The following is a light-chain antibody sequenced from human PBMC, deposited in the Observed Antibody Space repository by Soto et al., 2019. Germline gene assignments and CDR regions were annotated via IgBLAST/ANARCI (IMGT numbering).Light chain of an antibody. CDR2: SND. Sequence: QSVLTQPPSASGTPGQRVTVSCSGSSSNIASNTANWYRQLPGTAPKLLIYSNDQRPSGVPDCFSASKSGTSASLAISGLQSEDEADYYCASWDDSLNGHVFGTGTKVTVL. CDR3: ASWDDSLNGHV. V-gene: IGLV1-44*01. J-gene: IGLJ1*01. CDR1: SSNIASNT.